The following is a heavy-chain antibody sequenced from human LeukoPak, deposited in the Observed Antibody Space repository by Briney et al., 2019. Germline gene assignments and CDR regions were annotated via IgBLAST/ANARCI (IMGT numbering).Heavy chain of an antibody. D-gene: IGHD6-13*01. Sequence: GGSLRLSCVPSGITFSNSALNWVRQAPGKGLEWVSTISKSGDETYYADSVKGRFTISRDNAKNSLYLQMNSLRAEDTAVYYCASALPAADDAFDIWGQGTMVTVSS. J-gene: IGHJ3*02. CDR2: ISKSGDET. CDR3: ASALPAADDAFDI. CDR1: GITFSNSA. V-gene: IGHV3-21*01.